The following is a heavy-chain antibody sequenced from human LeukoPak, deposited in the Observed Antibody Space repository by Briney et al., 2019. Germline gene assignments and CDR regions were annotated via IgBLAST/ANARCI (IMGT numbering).Heavy chain of an antibody. J-gene: IGHJ4*02. D-gene: IGHD4-11*01. CDR3: AKDLFNTDYDY. V-gene: IGHV3-23*01. Sequence: GGSLRLSCAASGFTFSNYAMNWVRQAPGKGLEWVSAISGSVSSTFYADSVKGRFSISRDNSKNTLYLQMNSLRAEDTAVYYCAKDLFNTDYDYWGQGTLVTVSS. CDR1: GFTFSNYA. CDR2: ISGSVSST.